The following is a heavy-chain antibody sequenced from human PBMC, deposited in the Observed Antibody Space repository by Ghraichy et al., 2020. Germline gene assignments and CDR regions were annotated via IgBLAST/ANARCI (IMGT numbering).Heavy chain of an antibody. CDR2: INHSGST. CDR1: GGSFSGYY. Sequence: SQTLSLTCAVYGGSFSGYYWSWIRQPPGKGLEWIGEINHSGSTNYNPSLKSRVTISVDTSKNQFSLKLSSVTAADTAVYYCARGPSGYYTSYYYYGMDVWGQGTTVTVSS. J-gene: IGHJ6*02. CDR3: ARGPSGYYTSYYYYGMDV. V-gene: IGHV4-34*01. D-gene: IGHD3-3*01.